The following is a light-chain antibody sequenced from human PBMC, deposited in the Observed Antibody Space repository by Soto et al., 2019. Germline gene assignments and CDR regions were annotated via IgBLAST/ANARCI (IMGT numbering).Light chain of an antibody. CDR3: QQRSNWPLLT. J-gene: IGKJ4*01. CDR1: QSVTSY. CDR2: DAS. Sequence: EIVLTQSPATLSLSPGERATLSCRASQSVTSYLAWYQQKPGQAPRLLIYDASNRATGIPARFSGSGSGTDFTLTISSLAPADFAVYYCQQRSNWPLLTFGGGTKVEIK. V-gene: IGKV3-11*01.